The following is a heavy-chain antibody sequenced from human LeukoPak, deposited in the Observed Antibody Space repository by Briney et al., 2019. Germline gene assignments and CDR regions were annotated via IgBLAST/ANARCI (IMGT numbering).Heavy chain of an antibody. J-gene: IGHJ4*02. CDR3: AGILSRTSSVDY. V-gene: IGHV4-34*01. D-gene: IGHD2-2*01. CDR2: INHSGST. CDR1: GGSFSGYY. Sequence: SETLSLTCAVYGGSFSGYYWSWVRQPPGKGLEWIGEINHSGSTNYNPSLKSRVPISVDTSKNQFSLKLSSVTAADTAVYYCAGILSRTSSVDYWGQGTLVTVSS.